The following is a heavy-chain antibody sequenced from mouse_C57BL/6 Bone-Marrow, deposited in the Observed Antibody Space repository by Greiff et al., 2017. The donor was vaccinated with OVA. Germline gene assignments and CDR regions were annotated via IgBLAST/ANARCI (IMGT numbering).Heavy chain of an antibody. CDR2: IYPGSGST. CDR3: ARSMGSSWYFDV. D-gene: IGHD1-3*01. Sequence: QVQLKQPGAELVKPGASVKMSCKASGYTFTSYWITWVKQRPGQGLEWIGDIYPGSGSTNYNEKFKSKATLTVDTSSSTAYMQLSSLTSEDSAVYYCARSMGSSWYFDVWGTGTTVTVSS. V-gene: IGHV1-55*01. CDR1: GYTFTSYW. J-gene: IGHJ1*03.